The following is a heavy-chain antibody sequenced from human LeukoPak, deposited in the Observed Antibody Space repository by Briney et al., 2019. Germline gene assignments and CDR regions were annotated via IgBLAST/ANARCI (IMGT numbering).Heavy chain of an antibody. Sequence: ASVKVSCKASGGTFSSYAISWVRQAPGQGLEWMGGIIPIFGTANYAQKFQGRVTITTDESTSTAYMELSSLRSEDTAVYYCARVVGTAMGSRYYYYMDVWGKGTTVTVSS. D-gene: IGHD5-18*01. V-gene: IGHV1-69*05. CDR1: GGTFSSYA. CDR3: ARVVGTAMGSRYYYYMDV. CDR2: IIPIFGTA. J-gene: IGHJ6*03.